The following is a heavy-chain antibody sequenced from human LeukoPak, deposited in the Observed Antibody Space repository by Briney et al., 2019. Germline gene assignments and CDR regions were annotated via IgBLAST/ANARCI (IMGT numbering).Heavy chain of an antibody. Sequence: PGGSLRLSCAASGFTFSTYWLAWVRQAPGKGLEWVANIKGDESARHQSDSVKGRFTISRDNAQDSVYLQMSSLCGEVTAVYYCARDVGGSLDYWGQGTLVTVSS. V-gene: IGHV3-7*01. D-gene: IGHD3-10*01. CDR3: ARDVGGSLDY. CDR2: IKGDESAR. J-gene: IGHJ4*02. CDR1: GFTFSTYW.